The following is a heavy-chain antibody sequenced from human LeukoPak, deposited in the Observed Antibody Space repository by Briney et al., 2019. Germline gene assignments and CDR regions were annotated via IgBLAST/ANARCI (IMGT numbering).Heavy chain of an antibody. D-gene: IGHD4-17*01. Sequence: GGSLRLSCAASGFTFSDYYMSWIRQAPGKGLEWVSYISSSGSTIYYADSVKGRFTISRDNSKNTLYLQMNSLRAEDTAVYYCAKESGDYGAKGAFDIWGQGTMVTVSS. CDR2: ISSSGSTI. V-gene: IGHV3-11*04. CDR3: AKESGDYGAKGAFDI. CDR1: GFTFSDYY. J-gene: IGHJ3*02.